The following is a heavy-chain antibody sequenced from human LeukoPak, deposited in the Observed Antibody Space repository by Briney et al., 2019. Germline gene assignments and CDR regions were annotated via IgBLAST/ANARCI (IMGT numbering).Heavy chain of an antibody. CDR3: AKDIGYSYGPYFDY. D-gene: IGHD5-18*01. J-gene: IGHJ4*02. V-gene: IGHV3-9*01. Sequence: GGSLRLSCAASGFTFSSYAMSWVRQAPGKGLEWVSGISWNSGSIGYADSVKGRFTISRDNAKNSLYLQMNSLRAEDTALYYCAKDIGYSYGPYFDYWGQGTLVTVSS. CDR2: ISWNSGSI. CDR1: GFTFSSYA.